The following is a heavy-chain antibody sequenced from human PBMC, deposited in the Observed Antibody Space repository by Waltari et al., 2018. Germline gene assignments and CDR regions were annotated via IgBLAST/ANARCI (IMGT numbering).Heavy chain of an antibody. CDR2: INPIIGIP. Sequence: QVQLVQSGTEVAKSXSSVRVSCEAXGGTFXLFAFXWVRQAPGQGPEWRGGINPIIGIPNYAEKVXGRVTITAXESTXTLXLEVTXLXSEDTAHXXXAREXVRYRDGDGXXYTTLDVXGQGTTVIVXS. D-gene: IGHD3-22*01. J-gene: IGHJ6*02. CDR3: AREXVRYRDGDGXXYTTLDV. CDR1: GGTFXLFA. V-gene: IGHV1-69*01.